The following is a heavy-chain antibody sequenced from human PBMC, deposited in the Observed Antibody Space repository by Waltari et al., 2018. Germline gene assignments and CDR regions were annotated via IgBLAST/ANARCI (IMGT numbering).Heavy chain of an antibody. CDR1: GGSISTNYN. J-gene: IGHJ1*01. CDR3: GRIAFGDDGGYFQH. Sequence: QLQLQESGPGLVKPSETLSLTCTVSGGSISTNYNWGWIRQPPGKGLEWMGNMHDRGSTLYNPALKSRVTISLDTAKNQFSLRLSSVGAADTAVYFCGRIAFGDDGGYFQHWGQGTLVTVSS. V-gene: IGHV4-39*01. CDR2: MHDRGST. D-gene: IGHD4-17*01.